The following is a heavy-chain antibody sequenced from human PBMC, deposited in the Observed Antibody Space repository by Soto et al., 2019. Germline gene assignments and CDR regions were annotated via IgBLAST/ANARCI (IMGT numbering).Heavy chain of an antibody. J-gene: IGHJ4*02. V-gene: IGHV3-33*01. D-gene: IGHD1-26*01. CDR1: GFTFSSYG. CDR3: ARALDQWELLPGY. CDR2: IWYDGSNK. Sequence: QVQLVESGGGVVQPGRSLRLSCAASGFTFSSYGMHWVRQAPGKGLEWVAVIWYDGSNKYYAESVKGRFTISRDNSKNTLYLQMHSLRAEDTAVYYCARALDQWELLPGYWGQGTLVTVSS.